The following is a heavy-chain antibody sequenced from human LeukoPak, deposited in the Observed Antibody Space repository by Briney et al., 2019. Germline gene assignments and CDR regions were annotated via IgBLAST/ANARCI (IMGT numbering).Heavy chain of an antibody. V-gene: IGHV3-7*01. CDR3: AKDRIYSNYGYYMDV. J-gene: IGHJ6*03. D-gene: IGHD4-11*01. CDR1: GFTFSSYW. CDR2: IKQDGSEK. Sequence: GGSLRLSCAASGFTFSSYWMSWVRQAPGKGLEWVANIKQDGSEKYYVDSVKGRFTISGDNAKNSLYLQMNSLRDEDTAVFYCAKDRIYSNYGYYMDVWGKGTTVTVSS.